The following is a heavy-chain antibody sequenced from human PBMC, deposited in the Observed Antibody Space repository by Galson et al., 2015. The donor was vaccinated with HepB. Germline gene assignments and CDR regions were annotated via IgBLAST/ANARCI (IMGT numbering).Heavy chain of an antibody. CDR3: ARDRSIAVAGLDAFDI. Sequence: SVKVSCKASGGTFSSYTISWVRQAPGQGLEWMGRIIPILGIANYAQKFQGRVTITADKSTSTAYMELSSLRSEDTAVYYCARDRSIAVAGLDAFDIWGQGTMVTVSS. J-gene: IGHJ3*02. D-gene: IGHD6-19*01. CDR1: GGTFSSYT. V-gene: IGHV1-69*04. CDR2: IIPILGIA.